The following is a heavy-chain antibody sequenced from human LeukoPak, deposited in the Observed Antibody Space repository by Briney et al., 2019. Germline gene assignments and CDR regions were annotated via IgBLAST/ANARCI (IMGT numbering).Heavy chain of an antibody. CDR3: ARVRREMKRSLGRTTEYSYYYYMDV. CDR1: GFTFSSYE. J-gene: IGHJ6*03. Sequence: GGSLRLSCAASGFTFSSYEMNWVRQAPGKGLEWVSYLSSSGSTIYYADSVKGRFTISRDNAKNSVYLQMNRLRAEDTAVYYCARVRREMKRSLGRTTEYSYYYYMDVWGKGTTVTVSS. V-gene: IGHV3-48*03. CDR2: LSSSGSTI. D-gene: IGHD1/OR15-1a*01.